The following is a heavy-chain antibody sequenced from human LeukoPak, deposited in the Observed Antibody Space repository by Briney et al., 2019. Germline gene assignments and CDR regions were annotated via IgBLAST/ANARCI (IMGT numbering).Heavy chain of an antibody. D-gene: IGHD1-26*01. J-gene: IGHJ4*02. Sequence: GGSLRLSCAASGFTFSSYAMHWVRQAPGKGLEWVAVISYDGSNKHYADSVKGRFTISRDNSKNTLYLQMNSLRAEDTAVYYCARDGGSPGFDYWGQGTLVTVSS. CDR1: GFTFSSYA. CDR3: ARDGGSPGFDY. CDR2: ISYDGSNK. V-gene: IGHV3-30-3*01.